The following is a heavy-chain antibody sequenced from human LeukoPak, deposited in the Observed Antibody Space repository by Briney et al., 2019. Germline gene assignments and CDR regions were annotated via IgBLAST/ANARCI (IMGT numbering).Heavy chain of an antibody. J-gene: IGHJ6*03. D-gene: IGHD2-2*01. CDR2: INAGNGNT. V-gene: IGHV1-3*01. CDR1: GFTFTSSA. CDR3: ARGPLAEYQPHYYYMDV. Sequence: ASVKVSCKASGFTFTSSAMHWVRQAPGQRLEWMGWINAGNGNTKYSQKFQGRVTITRDTSASTAYMELSSLRSEDTAVYYCARGPLAEYQPHYYYMDVWGKGTTVTVSS.